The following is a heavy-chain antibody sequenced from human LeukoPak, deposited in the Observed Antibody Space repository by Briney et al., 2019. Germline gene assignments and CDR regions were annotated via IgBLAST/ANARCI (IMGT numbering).Heavy chain of an antibody. CDR3: ARSKYYFDY. D-gene: IGHD2/OR15-2a*01. Sequence: SETLSLTCTVSSGSISRDYWSWIRHPPRKGMEWIGYIYYSGTTNYNPSLKSRVTMSVDTSNKLFSLKLSSVTAADTAVYYCARSKYYFDYWGQGILVTVSS. CDR2: IYYSGTT. V-gene: IGHV4-59*01. CDR1: SGSISRDY. J-gene: IGHJ4*02.